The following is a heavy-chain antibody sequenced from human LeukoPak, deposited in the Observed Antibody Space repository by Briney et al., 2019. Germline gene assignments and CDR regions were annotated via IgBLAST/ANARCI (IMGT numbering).Heavy chain of an antibody. D-gene: IGHD2-2*01. J-gene: IGHJ3*02. CDR1: GFTVSSNY. V-gene: IGHV3-53*01. Sequence: GGSLRLSCAASGFTVSSNYMSWVRQAPGKGLEWVSVIYSGGSTYYADSVKGRFTISRDNSKNTLYLQMNSLRAEDTAVYYCARWDQYCSSTSCYSDAFDIWGQGTMVTVSS. CDR2: IYSGGST. CDR3: ARWDQYCSSTSCYSDAFDI.